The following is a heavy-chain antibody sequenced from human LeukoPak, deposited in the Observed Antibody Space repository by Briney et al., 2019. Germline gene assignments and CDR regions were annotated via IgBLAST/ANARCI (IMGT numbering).Heavy chain of an antibody. D-gene: IGHD3-10*01. CDR2: IYYSGST. V-gene: IGHV4-39*01. CDR3: ARLVALGFTVYGSGSYLFPEGSNYYYYGMDV. J-gene: IGHJ6*02. Sequence: NPSETLSLTCTVSGGSISSSSYYWGWIRQPPGKGLEWIGSIYYSGSTYYKPSLKSRVTISVDTSKNQFSLKLSSVTAADTAVYYCARLVALGFTVYGSGSYLFPEGSNYYYYGMDVWGQGTTVTVS. CDR1: GGSISSSSYY.